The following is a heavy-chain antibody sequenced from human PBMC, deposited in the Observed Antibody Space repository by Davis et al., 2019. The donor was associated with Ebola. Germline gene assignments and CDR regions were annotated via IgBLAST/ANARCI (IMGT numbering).Heavy chain of an antibody. CDR2: ISASGADI. V-gene: IGHV3-23*01. Sequence: PGGSLRLSCAASGFTLSNYAMSWDRQAPGGGLEWVSGISASGADIKYADSVRGRFSISRDDSKNTLYLQMDSLRAEDTAVFYCAEGGTNNFLGANWGQGTLVTVSS. CDR1: GFTLSNYA. J-gene: IGHJ4*02. CDR3: AEGGTNNFLGAN. D-gene: IGHD2-8*01.